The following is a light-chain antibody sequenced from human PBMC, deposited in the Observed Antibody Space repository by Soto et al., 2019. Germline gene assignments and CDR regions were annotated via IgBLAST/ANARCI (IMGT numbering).Light chain of an antibody. CDR3: LSFDSSLSVV. CDR1: SSNIGAGYD. J-gene: IGLJ2*01. CDR2: GNT. Sequence: QSVLTQPPSVSGAPGQRVTISCTGSSSNIGAGYDVHWYQQLPGRAPKLLIYGNTXXXXGVPDRFSGSKSGTSASLAITGXXXXXXXXYYCLSFDSSLSVVFGGGTKLTVL. V-gene: IGLV1-40*01.